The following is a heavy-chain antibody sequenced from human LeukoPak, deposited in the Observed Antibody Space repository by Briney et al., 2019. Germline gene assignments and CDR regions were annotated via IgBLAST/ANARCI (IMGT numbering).Heavy chain of an antibody. CDR2: INSDGSST. V-gene: IGHV3-74*01. CDR1: GFTFSTYW. Sequence: GGSLRLSCAASGFTFSTYWMHWVRQAPGKGLVWVSRINSDGSSTNYADSVKGRFTISRDNAKNTLYLQMNSLRTEDTAVYYCARAQYYDSTTAGGMDVWGQGTTVTVSS. D-gene: IGHD3-22*01. J-gene: IGHJ6*02. CDR3: ARAQYYDSTTAGGMDV.